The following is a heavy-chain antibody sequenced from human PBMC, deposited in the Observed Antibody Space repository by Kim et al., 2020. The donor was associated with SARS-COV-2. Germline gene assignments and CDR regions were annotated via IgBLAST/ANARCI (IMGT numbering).Heavy chain of an antibody. CDR1: GFTFSDNW. CDR2: IKEDGSDK. CDR3: TRDRAYSLDY. V-gene: IGHV3-7*01. Sequence: GGSLRLSCTASGFTFSDNWMSWVRQAPGKGLEWLAKIKEDGSDKYYLNSVEGRFTISRDNAKNSLYLQMNSLRAEDTALYFCTRDRAYSLDYRGQGTLVTVSS. D-gene: IGHD2-15*01. J-gene: IGHJ4*02.